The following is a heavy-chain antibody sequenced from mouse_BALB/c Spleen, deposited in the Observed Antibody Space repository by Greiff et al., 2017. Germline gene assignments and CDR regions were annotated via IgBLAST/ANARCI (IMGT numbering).Heavy chain of an antibody. CDR1: GYSFTGYN. CDR3: ARGGYGNYVFAY. CDR2: IDPYNGGT. D-gene: IGHD2-10*02. Sequence: LVESGPELGKPGASVKISCKASGYSFTGYNMYWVKQSHRKSLEWIGYIDPYNGGTSYNQKSKGKATLTVDKSSSTAYMHLNSLTSEDSAIYYCARGGYGNYVFAYWGQGTLVTVSA. V-gene: IGHV1S135*01. J-gene: IGHJ3*01.